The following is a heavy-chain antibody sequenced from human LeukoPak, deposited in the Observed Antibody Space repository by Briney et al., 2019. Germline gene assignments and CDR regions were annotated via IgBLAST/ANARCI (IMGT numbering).Heavy chain of an antibody. Sequence: GASLKLSCKASGYTFTSYDMNWVRQATGQGLEWMGWMNPNSGNTGYAEKFKGRVTMSRNTSISTVYMELTSLRSEDTAVYYCARSGLPMVRGVIIKSYYYCGMDVWGQGTTVTVSS. CDR3: ARSGLPMVRGVIIKSYYYCGMDV. V-gene: IGHV1-8*01. CDR2: MNPNSGNT. CDR1: GYTFTSYD. D-gene: IGHD3-10*01. J-gene: IGHJ6*02.